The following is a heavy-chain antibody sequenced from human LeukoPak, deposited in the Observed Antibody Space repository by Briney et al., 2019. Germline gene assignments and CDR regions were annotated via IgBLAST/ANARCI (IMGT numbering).Heavy chain of an antibody. J-gene: IGHJ6*02. V-gene: IGHV3-30*18. Sequence: GRSLRLSCAASGFTFSSYGMHWVRQAPGEGLEWVAVISYDGSNKYYADSVKGRFTISRDNSKNTLYLQMNSLRAEDTAVYYCAKDHVDTQLYYYYGMDVWGQGTTVTVSS. CDR1: GFTFSSYG. CDR3: AKDHVDTQLYYYYGMDV. D-gene: IGHD5-18*01. CDR2: ISYDGSNK.